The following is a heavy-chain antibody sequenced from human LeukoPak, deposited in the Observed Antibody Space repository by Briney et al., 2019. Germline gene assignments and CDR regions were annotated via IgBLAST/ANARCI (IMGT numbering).Heavy chain of an antibody. J-gene: IGHJ5*02. Sequence: GASVRVSCEASGYTFTGDYMHWVRQAPGQGGEWRGWINPNSGGTNYAQKLQGRVTMTRDTSISTAYMELSRLTADDTAVYYCARGSKELRGWFDPWGQGTLVTVSS. D-gene: IGHD1-26*01. CDR3: ARGSKELRGWFDP. CDR1: GYTFTGDY. V-gene: IGHV1-2*02. CDR2: INPNSGGT.